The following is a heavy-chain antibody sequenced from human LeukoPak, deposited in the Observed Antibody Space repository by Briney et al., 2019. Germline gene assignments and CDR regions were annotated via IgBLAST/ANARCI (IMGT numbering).Heavy chain of an antibody. V-gene: IGHV3-64D*09. CDR1: GFTFSSYA. CDR3: VKTPLRLGELSPEYFQH. CDR2: ISSNGGST. J-gene: IGHJ1*01. Sequence: GGSLRLSCSASGFTFSSYAMHWVRQAPGKRLEYVSAISSNGGSTYYEDSVKGRFTISRDNSKNTLYLQMSSLRPEDTAVYYCVKTPLRLGELSPEYFQHWGQGTLVTVSS. D-gene: IGHD3-16*02.